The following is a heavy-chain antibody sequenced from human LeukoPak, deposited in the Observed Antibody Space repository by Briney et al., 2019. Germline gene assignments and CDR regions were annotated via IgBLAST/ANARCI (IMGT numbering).Heavy chain of an antibody. J-gene: IGHJ6*03. CDR1: GFTVSSNY. D-gene: IGHD6-13*01. CDR3: ARAYSSSWYSYYYYYMDV. V-gene: IGHV3-66*03. CDR2: IYKNAIT. Sequence: GGSLRLSCAASGFTVSSNYMTWVRQAPGKGLEWVSVIYKNAITFHADTVKGRFTISRDNSKNTLYLQMNSLRAEDTAVYYCARAYSSSWYSYYYYYMDVWGKGTTVTVSS.